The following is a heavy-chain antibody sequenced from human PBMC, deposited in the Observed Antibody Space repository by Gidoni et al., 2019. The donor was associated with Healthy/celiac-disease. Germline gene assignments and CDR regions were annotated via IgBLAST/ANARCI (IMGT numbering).Heavy chain of an antibody. V-gene: IGHV3-9*01. D-gene: IGHD1-26*01. CDR3: AKDITVGATTGGWFDP. Sequence: EVQLVESGGGLVQPGRSLRLSCAASGFTFDDYAMHWVRQAPGKGLEWVSGISWNSGSIGYADSVKGRFTISRDNAKNSLYLQMNSLRAEDTALYYCAKDITVGATTGGWFDPWGQGTLVTVSS. CDR2: ISWNSGSI. J-gene: IGHJ5*02. CDR1: GFTFDDYA.